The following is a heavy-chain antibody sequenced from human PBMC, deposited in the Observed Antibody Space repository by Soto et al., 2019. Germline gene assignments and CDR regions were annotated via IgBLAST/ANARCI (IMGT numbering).Heavy chain of an antibody. J-gene: IGHJ4*02. CDR2: ISYDGSNK. CDR3: AKDGAPDVVMATIFFDY. Sequence: QVQLVESGGGVVQPGRSLRLSCAASGFTFSSYGMHWVRQAPGKGLEWVAVISYDGSNKYYADSVKGRFTISRDNSKNTLYLQRISLRAEDTAVYYCAKDGAPDVVMATIFFDYWGQGTLVTVSS. CDR1: GFTFSSYG. D-gene: IGHD5-12*01. V-gene: IGHV3-30*18.